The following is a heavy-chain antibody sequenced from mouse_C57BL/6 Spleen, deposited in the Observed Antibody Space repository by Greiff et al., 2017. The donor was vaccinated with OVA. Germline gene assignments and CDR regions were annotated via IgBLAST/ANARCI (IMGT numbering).Heavy chain of an antibody. J-gene: IGHJ4*01. Sequence: EVQRVESGGGLVQSGRSLRLSCATSGFTFSDFYMEWVRQAPGKGLEWIAASRNKANDYTTEYSASVKGRFIVSRDTSQSILYLQMNALRAEDTAIYYCARDAWDYDVFYAMDYWGQGTSVTVSS. CDR3: ARDAWDYDVFYAMDY. V-gene: IGHV7-1*01. CDR2: SRNKANDYTT. CDR1: GFTFSDFY. D-gene: IGHD2-4*01.